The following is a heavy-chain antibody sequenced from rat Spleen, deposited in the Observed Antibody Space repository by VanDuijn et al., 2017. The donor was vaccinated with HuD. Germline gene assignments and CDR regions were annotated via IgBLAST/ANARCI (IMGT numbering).Heavy chain of an antibody. Sequence: EVQLVESGGGLVQPGRSMKLSCAASGFTFSNFYMAWVRQAPTKGLEWVASISTGGGNTYYRDSVKGRFTISRDNAKNTQYLQMDSLRSEDTATYYCASLTGSRDYFDYWGQGVMVTVSS. CDR1: GFTFSNFY. V-gene: IGHV5-25*01. D-gene: IGHD5-1*01. CDR2: ISTGGGNT. J-gene: IGHJ2*01. CDR3: ASLTGSRDYFDY.